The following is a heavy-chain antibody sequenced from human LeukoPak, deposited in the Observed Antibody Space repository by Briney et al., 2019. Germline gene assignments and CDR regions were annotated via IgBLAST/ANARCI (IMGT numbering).Heavy chain of an antibody. Sequence: ASVKVSCKASGYTFTSYDINWVRQATGQGLEWMGWMNPNSGNTGYAQKFQGRVTMTRNTSISTAYMELSSLRSEDTAVYYCARGNVVVPAQDDNLDWFDPWAREPWSPSPQ. CDR1: GYTFTSYD. CDR3: ARGNVVVPAQDDNLDWFDP. J-gene: IGHJ5*02. V-gene: IGHV1-8*01. D-gene: IGHD2-2*01. CDR2: MNPNSGNT.